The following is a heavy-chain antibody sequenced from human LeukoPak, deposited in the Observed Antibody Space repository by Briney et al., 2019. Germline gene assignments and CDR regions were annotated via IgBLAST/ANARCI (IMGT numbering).Heavy chain of an antibody. D-gene: IGHD4-17*01. CDR1: GFTFSSYA. Sequence: QPGGSLRLSCAASGFTFSSYAMHWVRQAPGKGLEWVAVISYDGSNKYYADSVKGRFTISRDNAKNSLYLQLNSLRPEDTALYYCSTEPRSLLYWGHGTLVTVSS. J-gene: IGHJ4*01. V-gene: IGHV3-30*04. CDR2: ISYDGSNK. CDR3: STEPRSLLY.